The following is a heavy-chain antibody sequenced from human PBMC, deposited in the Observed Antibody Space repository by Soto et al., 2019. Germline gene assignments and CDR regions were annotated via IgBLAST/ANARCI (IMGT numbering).Heavy chain of an antibody. V-gene: IGHV3-7*01. CDR3: TRNYSSRGLDY. J-gene: IGHJ4*02. D-gene: IGHD3-10*01. CDR2: IKQDGSEM. CDR1: GFTFTTYW. Sequence: GGSLRLSCASSGFTFTTYWMNWVRQAPGKGLEWVANIKQDGSEMYYVDSVKGRFTISRDNAKNSLYLQMNSLRAEDTAVYYCTRNYSSRGLDYWGQGALVTVSS.